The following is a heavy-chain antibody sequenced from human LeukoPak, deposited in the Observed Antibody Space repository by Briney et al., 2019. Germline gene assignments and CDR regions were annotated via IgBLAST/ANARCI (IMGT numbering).Heavy chain of an antibody. Sequence: GGSLRLSCAASGFTFRNYAMSWVRQAPGKGLEWVSVIDGGGGPTYYADSVKGRFTISRDNSKNTLYLQMNSLRVEDVAVYFCAKTNGYNCQYFFDYWGQGTLVTVSS. J-gene: IGHJ4*02. CDR1: GFTFRNYA. D-gene: IGHD1-1*01. CDR3: AKTNGYNCQYFFDY. V-gene: IGHV3-23*03. CDR2: IDGGGGPT.